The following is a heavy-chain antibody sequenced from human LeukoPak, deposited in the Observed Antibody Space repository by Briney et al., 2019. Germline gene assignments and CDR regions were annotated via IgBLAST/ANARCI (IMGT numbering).Heavy chain of an antibody. CDR1: GGSISSGGSY. CDR3: TAEKNGSPHY. CDR2: IYYTGST. V-gene: IGHV4-39*07. Sequence: SQTLSLTCTVSGGSISSGGSYWSWIRQPPGKGLEWIASIYYTGSTYYNPSLKSRVTISLDMSKNEFFLTMTSVTAADTAVYFCTAEKNGSPHYWGQGTQVTVSS. J-gene: IGHJ4*02. D-gene: IGHD2-8*01.